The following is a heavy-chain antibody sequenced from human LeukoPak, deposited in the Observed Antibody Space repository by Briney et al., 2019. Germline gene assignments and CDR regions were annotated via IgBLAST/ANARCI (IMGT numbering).Heavy chain of an antibody. D-gene: IGHD2-15*01. V-gene: IGHV1-18*01. CDR2: ISAYNGNT. J-gene: IGHJ4*02. Sequence: ASVKVSCKASGYTFTTYCISWVRQAPGQGLEGMGWISAYNGNTNYAQKLQGRVTMTTDTSTSTAYMELRSLMCADTAVFYCARDQWYCSGGSCSVAAYWGQGTLVTVSS. CDR3: ARDQWYCSGGSCSVAAY. CDR1: GYTFTTYC.